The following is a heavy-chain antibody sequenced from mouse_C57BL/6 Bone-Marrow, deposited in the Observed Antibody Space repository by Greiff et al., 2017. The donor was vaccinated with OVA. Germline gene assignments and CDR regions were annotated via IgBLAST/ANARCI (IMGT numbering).Heavy chain of an antibody. Sequence: VQLQQSGAELARPGASVKLSCKASGYTFTSYGISWVKQRTGKGLEWIGEIYPRSGTTYYNEKLKGKATLPADKSSSTAYMELRSLTSEDSAVYFCARTVYYFDYWGQGTTLTVSS. V-gene: IGHV1-81*01. CDR3: ARTVYYFDY. CDR1: GYTFTSYG. J-gene: IGHJ2*01. CDR2: IYPRSGTT.